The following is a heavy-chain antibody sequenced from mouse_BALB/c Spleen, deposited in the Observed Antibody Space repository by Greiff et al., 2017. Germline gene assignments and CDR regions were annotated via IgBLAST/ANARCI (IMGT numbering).Heavy chain of an antibody. J-gene: IGHJ3*01. CDR2: ISSGSSTI. D-gene: IGHD1-1*01. CDR1: GFTFSSFG. V-gene: IGHV5-17*02. Sequence: EVMLVESGGGLVQPGGSRKLSCAASGFTFSSFGMHRVRQAPEKGLEWVAYISSGSSTIYYADTVKGRFTISRDNPKNTLFLQMTSLRSEDTAMYYCARRDYGSSAWFAYWGQGTLVTVSA. CDR3: ARRDYGSSAWFAY.